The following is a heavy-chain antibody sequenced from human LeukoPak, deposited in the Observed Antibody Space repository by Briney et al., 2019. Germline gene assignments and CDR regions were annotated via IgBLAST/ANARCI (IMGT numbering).Heavy chain of an antibody. J-gene: IGHJ6*03. CDR1: GGSISSYY. Sequence: ASETLSLTCTVSGGSISSYYWSWIPQPPGKGLEWIGYIYYSGSTNYNPSLKSRVTISVDTSKNQFSLKLSSVTAADTAVYYCARAIWCGSFHYMDVWGKGTTVTVSS. CDR3: ARAIWCGSFHYMDV. D-gene: IGHD3-3*01. V-gene: IGHV4-59*01. CDR2: IYYSGST.